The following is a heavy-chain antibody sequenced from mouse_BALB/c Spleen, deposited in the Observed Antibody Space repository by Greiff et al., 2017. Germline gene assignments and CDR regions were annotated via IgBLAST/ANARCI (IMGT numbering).Heavy chain of an antibody. Sequence: EVKVVESGGGLVKLGGSLKLSCAASGFTFSSYYMSWVRQTPEKRLELVAAINSNGGSTYYPDTVKGRFTISRDNAKNTLYLQMSSLKSEDTALYDFARRGYGDGYAMDYWGQGTSVTVSS. CDR1: GFTFSSYY. V-gene: IGHV5-6-2*01. D-gene: IGHD2-13*01. J-gene: IGHJ4*01. CDR3: ARRGYGDGYAMDY. CDR2: INSNGGST.